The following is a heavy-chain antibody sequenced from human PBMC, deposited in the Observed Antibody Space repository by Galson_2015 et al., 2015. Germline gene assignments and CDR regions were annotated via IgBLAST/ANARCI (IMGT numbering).Heavy chain of an antibody. Sequence: SLRLSCAASGFTFNGYAMHWVRQAPGKGLEWVAVISNDGSNKYYAASVKGRFTISRDNSKNTLYLQMESLRVEDTAIYYCASGQRVPTHHFDYWGQGTLVTVSS. CDR1: GFTFNGYA. CDR3: ASGQRVPTHHFDY. D-gene: IGHD3-3*01. CDR2: ISNDGSNK. J-gene: IGHJ4*02. V-gene: IGHV3-30-3*01.